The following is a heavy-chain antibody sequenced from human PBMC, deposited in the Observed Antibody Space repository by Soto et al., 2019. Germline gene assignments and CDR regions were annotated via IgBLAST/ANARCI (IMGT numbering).Heavy chain of an antibody. D-gene: IGHD2-2*01. CDR1: GYTFSNYG. CDR2: ISLYSDGT. Sequence: ASMKVSCKTAGYTFSNYGITWVRQAAGQPLEWLGWISLYSDGTNYAQKFQVRVSMTTDTSTTTAYMELRSLRSDDTAVYYCARVVPGAEAWFGPWGQGTLVTVAS. CDR3: ARVVPGAEAWFGP. J-gene: IGHJ5*02. V-gene: IGHV1-18*01.